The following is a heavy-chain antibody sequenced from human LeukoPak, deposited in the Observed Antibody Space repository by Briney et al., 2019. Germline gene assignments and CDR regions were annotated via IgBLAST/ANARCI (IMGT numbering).Heavy chain of an antibody. Sequence: ASVKVSCKASGYTFTSYDINWVRQATGRGLEWMGWMNPNSGNTGYAQKFQGRVTITRNTSISTAYMELSSPRSEDTAVYYCARDLRRFPGDYWGQGTLVTVSS. CDR1: GYTFTSYD. CDR2: MNPNSGNT. J-gene: IGHJ4*02. V-gene: IGHV1-8*03. CDR3: ARDLRRFPGDY.